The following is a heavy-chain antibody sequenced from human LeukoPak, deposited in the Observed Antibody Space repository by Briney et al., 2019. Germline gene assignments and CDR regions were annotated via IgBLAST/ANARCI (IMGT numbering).Heavy chain of an antibody. CDR2: IYHSGST. D-gene: IGHD6-13*01. V-gene: IGHV4-30-2*01. CDR1: GGSISSGGYS. J-gene: IGHJ4*02. Sequence: PSETLSLTCAVSGGSISSGGYSWSWIRQPPGKGLEWIGYIYHSGSTYYNPSLKSRVTISVDTSKNQFSLKLSSVTAADTAVYYCARIAAAQGADYWGQGTLVTVSS. CDR3: ARIAAAQGADY.